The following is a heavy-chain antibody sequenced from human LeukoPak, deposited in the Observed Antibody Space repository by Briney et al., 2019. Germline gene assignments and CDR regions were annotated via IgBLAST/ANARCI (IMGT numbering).Heavy chain of an antibody. CDR3: AEDSSGYPDY. CDR1: GGTFSSYA. D-gene: IGHD3-22*01. CDR2: IIPILGIA. J-gene: IGHJ4*02. Sequence: SVKVSCKASGGTFSSYAISLVRQAPGQGLEWMGRIIPILGIANYAQKFQGRVTITADKSTSTAYMELSSLRSEDTAVYYCAEDSSGYPDYWGQGTLVTVSS. V-gene: IGHV1-69*04.